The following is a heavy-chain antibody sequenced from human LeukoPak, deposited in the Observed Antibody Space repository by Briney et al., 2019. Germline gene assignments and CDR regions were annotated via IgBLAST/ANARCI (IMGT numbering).Heavy chain of an antibody. CDR2: ISSNGDST. Sequence: GGSLRLSCAASGFTFSSYEMHWVRQAPEKGLEYVSAISSNGDSTYYANFVKGRFIISRDNSKNTLYLQMGSLRPEDMAVYYCARDRPGDVWGEGTTVTVSS. CDR1: GFTFSSYE. CDR3: ARDRPGDV. V-gene: IGHV3-64*01. J-gene: IGHJ6*04.